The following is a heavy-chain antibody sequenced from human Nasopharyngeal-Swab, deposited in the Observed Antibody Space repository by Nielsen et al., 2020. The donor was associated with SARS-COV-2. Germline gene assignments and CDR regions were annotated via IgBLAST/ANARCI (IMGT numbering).Heavy chain of an antibody. CDR1: GCTIGDHS. J-gene: IGHJ3*02. Sequence: GGSLRLSCAASGCTIGDHSVSWVGQAPGQGLEWVSQCYWDEGVTKYADSVRGRFTISRDNAKNSLYLQMNSLRADDTALYHCAQGGLEWELKTTGAFDIWAQGTMVTVSS. CDR3: AQGGLEWELKTTGAFDI. V-gene: IGHV3-20*01. CDR2: CYWDEGVT. D-gene: IGHD1-26*01.